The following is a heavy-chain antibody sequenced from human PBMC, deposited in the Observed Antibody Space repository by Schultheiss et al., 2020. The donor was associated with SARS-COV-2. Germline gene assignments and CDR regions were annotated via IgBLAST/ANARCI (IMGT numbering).Heavy chain of an antibody. J-gene: IGHJ4*02. CDR2: IDWDGNQ. V-gene: IGHV2-70*12. Sequence: SGPTLVKPTQTLALTCTFSGFSLSTCAVGVGYIRQPPGKALEWLALIDWDGNQYYSASLRTRLSISRDTSKNQVVLTMTNMDPVDTATYYCAHRQGVWGTFDYWGQGTLVTVSS. CDR1: GFSLSTCAVG. D-gene: IGHD6-13*01. CDR3: AHRQGVWGTFDY.